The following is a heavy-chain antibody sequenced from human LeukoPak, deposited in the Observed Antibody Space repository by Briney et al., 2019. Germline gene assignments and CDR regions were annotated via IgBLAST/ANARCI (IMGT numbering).Heavy chain of an antibody. V-gene: IGHV3-23*01. CDR3: ANTNDRDGDFNGDY. D-gene: IGHD1-1*01. CDR1: GFNFRNYA. CDR2: ISASGGAT. Sequence: GGSLRLSCAVSGFNFRNYALSWVRQAPGKGLEWVSTISASGGATYYADSVKGRFTISRDNSRNTLYLQMNSLRAEDTAVYYCANTNDRDGDFNGDYWGQGTLVTVSA. J-gene: IGHJ4*02.